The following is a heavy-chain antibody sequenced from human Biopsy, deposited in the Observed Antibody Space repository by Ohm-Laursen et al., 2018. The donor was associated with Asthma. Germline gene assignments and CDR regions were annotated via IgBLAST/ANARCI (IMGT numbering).Heavy chain of an antibody. CDR3: ARGYSGTDRIVYYYSGMEV. CDR2: LIPVLGTA. Sequence: GSSVKVSCKASGDSLGSFLNYAISWVRQAPRQGLEWMGGLIPVLGTADYAPMFEGRVTITADESTSTAYLELTSLRFEDTAVYYCARGYSGTDRIVYYYSGMEVWGQGTTVTVSS. J-gene: IGHJ6*02. CDR1: GDSLGSFLNYA. V-gene: IGHV1-69*01. D-gene: IGHD5-12*01.